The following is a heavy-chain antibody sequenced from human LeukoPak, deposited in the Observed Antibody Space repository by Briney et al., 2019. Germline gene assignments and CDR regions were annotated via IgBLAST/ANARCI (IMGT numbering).Heavy chain of an antibody. Sequence: GGSLRLSCAASGFSFSNYGMHWVRQAPGMRLEWVAVLSFNGVNAYYADSVRGRFTVSRENSRNYLQMNSLRAEDTAVYFCAKDRVGPGSYNYIMDVWGQGTTVTVSS. V-gene: IGHV3-30*18. CDR3: AKDRVGPGSYNYIMDV. CDR1: GFSFSNYG. D-gene: IGHD5-24*01. CDR2: LSFNGVNA. J-gene: IGHJ6*02.